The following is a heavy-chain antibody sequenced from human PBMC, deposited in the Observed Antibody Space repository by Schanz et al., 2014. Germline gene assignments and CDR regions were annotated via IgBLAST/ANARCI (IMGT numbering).Heavy chain of an antibody. V-gene: IGHV3-74*01. J-gene: IGHJ4*02. CDR1: GFTFSSHW. CDR3: AKYRGYYRVSGSYRELEY. Sequence: VQLVQSGGGLVQPGGSLRLSCAASGFTFSSHWMHWVRQDPGKGLVWVARINSVGSNTDYADSVTGRFTISRDNAKNTLYLQMNSLRPEDTAVYYCAKYRGYYRVSGSYRELEYWGQGTLVTGSS. CDR2: INSVGSNT. D-gene: IGHD3-10*01.